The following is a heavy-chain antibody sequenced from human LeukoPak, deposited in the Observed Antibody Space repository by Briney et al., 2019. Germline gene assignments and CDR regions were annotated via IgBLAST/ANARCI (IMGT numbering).Heavy chain of an antibody. J-gene: IGHJ6*02. V-gene: IGHV1-46*01. CDR1: GYTFTGYY. Sequence: ASVKVSCKASGYTFTGYYMHWVRQAPGQGLEWMGIINPSIGNTSYAQNFQGRVTMTRDTSTNTLYMELSSLRSEDTAVYYCARTQIFGVVTNYYYYYGMDVWGQGTTVTVSS. CDR2: INPSIGNT. CDR3: ARTQIFGVVTNYYYYYGMDV. D-gene: IGHD3-3*01.